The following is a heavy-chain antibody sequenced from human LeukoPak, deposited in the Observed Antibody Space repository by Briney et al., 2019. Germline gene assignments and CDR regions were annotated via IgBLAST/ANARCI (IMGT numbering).Heavy chain of an antibody. CDR2: IYSDGST. J-gene: IGHJ3*02. V-gene: IGHV3-66*01. CDR3: AREYYDILTGPDAFDI. Sequence: GGSLRLSCAASGFTVSSNYMSWVRQAPGKGLEWVSVIYSDGSTYYADSVKGRFTISRDNSKNTLYLQMNSLRAEDTAVYYCAREYYDILTGPDAFDIWGQGTMVTVSS. D-gene: IGHD3-9*01. CDR1: GFTVSSNY.